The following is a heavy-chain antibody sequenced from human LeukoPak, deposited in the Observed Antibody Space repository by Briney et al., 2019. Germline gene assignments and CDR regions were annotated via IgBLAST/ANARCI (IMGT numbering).Heavy chain of an antibody. CDR3: AKDQGYQLPWGYFDY. CDR2: IWSDGINK. V-gene: IGHV3-30*02. CDR1: GFTFTTHA. D-gene: IGHD2-2*01. J-gene: IGHJ4*02. Sequence: GGSLRLSCAASGFTFTTHAMHWVRQAPGMGLEWVAFIWSDGINKYYADSVKGRFTISRDNSKNTLYLQMNSLRAEDTVVYYCAKDQGYQLPWGYFDYWGQGTLVTVSS.